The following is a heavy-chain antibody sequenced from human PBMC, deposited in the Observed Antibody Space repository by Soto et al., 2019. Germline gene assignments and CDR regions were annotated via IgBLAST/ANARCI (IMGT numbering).Heavy chain of an antibody. CDR3: ARGRVDIVATITFYYYYGMDV. CDR2: INHSGST. V-gene: IGHV4-34*01. Sequence: SETLSLTCAVYGGSFSGYYWSWIRQPPGKGLEWIGEINHSGSTNYNPSLKSRVTISVDTSKNQFSLKLSSVTAADTAVYYCARGRVDIVATITFYYYYGMDVWGQGTKVTVSS. CDR1: GGSFSGYY. J-gene: IGHJ6*02. D-gene: IGHD5-12*01.